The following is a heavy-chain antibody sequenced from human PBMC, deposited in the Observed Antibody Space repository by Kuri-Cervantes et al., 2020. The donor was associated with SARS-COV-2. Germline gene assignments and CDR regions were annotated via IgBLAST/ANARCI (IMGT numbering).Heavy chain of an antibody. V-gene: IGHV1-8*02. J-gene: IGHJ5*02. CDR1: GYAFISYG. Sequence: ASVKVSCKAPGYAFISYGDDWVRQATGQGLEWLGWMNPNSGKRGFAQKFQGRITMTRNTSKGTAHMELSSLRSEDTAVYYCARDGSSSWFNWFDPWGQGTLVTVSS. D-gene: IGHD6-13*01. CDR3: ARDGSSSWFNWFDP. CDR2: MNPNSGKR.